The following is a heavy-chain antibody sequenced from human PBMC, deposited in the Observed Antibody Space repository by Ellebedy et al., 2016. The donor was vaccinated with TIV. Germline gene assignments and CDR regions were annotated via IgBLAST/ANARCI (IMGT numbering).Heavy chain of an antibody. CDR2: IVVGSGNT. D-gene: IGHD5-24*01. Sequence: ASVKVSCKASGFTFTSSAVQWVRQARGQRLEWIGWIVVGSGNTNYAQKFQGRVTITADKSTSTAYMELSSLRSEDTAVYYCARDLRRDGYNSNYWGQGTLVTVSS. V-gene: IGHV1-58*01. CDR1: GFTFTSSA. CDR3: ARDLRRDGYNSNY. J-gene: IGHJ4*02.